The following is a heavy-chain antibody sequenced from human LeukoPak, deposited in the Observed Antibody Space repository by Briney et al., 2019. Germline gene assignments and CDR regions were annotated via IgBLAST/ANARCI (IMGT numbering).Heavy chain of an antibody. V-gene: IGHV5-51*01. Sequence: GESLKISCKGSGYSFTSYWVGWVRQIPGKGLEWMGIIYPGDSDTSYSPSFQGQVTISADKSISTAYLQWSSLKASDTAMYYCMGIAVAGTAFDYWGQGTLVTVSS. CDR1: GYSFTSYW. CDR3: MGIAVAGTAFDY. CDR2: IYPGDSDT. D-gene: IGHD6-19*01. J-gene: IGHJ4*02.